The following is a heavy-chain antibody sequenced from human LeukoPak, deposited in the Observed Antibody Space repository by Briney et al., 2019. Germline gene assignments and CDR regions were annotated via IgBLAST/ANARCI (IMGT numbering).Heavy chain of an antibody. CDR1: GFTFSDYA. V-gene: IGHV3-20*04. D-gene: IGHD3-3*01. Sequence: GRSLRLSCAASGFTFSDYAMNWVRQAPGKGLEWVSGINWNGGSTYYRDSVKGRFTISRDNAKNSLYLQMNSLRAEDTALYYCARVKGSGYRNSIDYWGQGTLVTVSS. CDR3: ARVKGSGYRNSIDY. J-gene: IGHJ4*02. CDR2: INWNGGST.